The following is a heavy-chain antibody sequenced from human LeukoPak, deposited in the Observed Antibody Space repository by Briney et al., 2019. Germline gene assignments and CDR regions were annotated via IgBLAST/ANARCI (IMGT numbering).Heavy chain of an antibody. CDR3: ARKTRLGAAYDY. V-gene: IGHV3-23*01. Sequence: GSLRLSCAASGFTFSSYAMSWVRQAPGKGLEWVSAISGSGGSTYYADSVKGRFTISRENAKNSLYLQMNSLRAGDTAVYYCARKTRLGAAYDYWGQGTLVTVSS. CDR2: ISGSGGST. CDR1: GFTFSSYA. J-gene: IGHJ4*02. D-gene: IGHD4/OR15-4a*01.